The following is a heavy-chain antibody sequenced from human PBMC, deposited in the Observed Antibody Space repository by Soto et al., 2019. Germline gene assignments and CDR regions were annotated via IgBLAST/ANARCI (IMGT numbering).Heavy chain of an antibody. Sequence: SLRLSCAASGFSFGDYAMHWVRQVPGKGLEWVSGFKWNSGDVGYADSVKGRFTISRDNAKNSLYLQMNSLRPEDTAVYYCAKDSSCGSPYYGMDLWGQGTMVTVSS. V-gene: IGHV3-9*01. CDR2: FKWNSGDV. CDR3: AKDSSCGSPYYGMDL. J-gene: IGHJ6*02. D-gene: IGHD2-15*01. CDR1: GFSFGDYA.